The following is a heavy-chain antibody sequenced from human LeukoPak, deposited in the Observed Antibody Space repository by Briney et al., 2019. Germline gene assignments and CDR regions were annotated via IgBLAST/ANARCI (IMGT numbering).Heavy chain of an antibody. CDR2: MNPNSGVT. V-gene: IGHV1-8*01. D-gene: IGHD1-26*01. CDR3: ARGPIYPKSGDYPNYYLDY. Sequence: ASVKVSCKASGYTFTDYDINWVRQATGQGLEWMGWMNPNSGVTGYAHKFQGRVSMTRDTSVSTAYMELSSLRSEDTAVYFCARGPIYPKSGDYPNYYLDYWGQGTLVTVSS. CDR1: GYTFTDYD. J-gene: IGHJ4*02.